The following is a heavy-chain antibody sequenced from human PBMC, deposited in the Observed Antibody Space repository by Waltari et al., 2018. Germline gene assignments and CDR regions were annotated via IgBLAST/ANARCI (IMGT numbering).Heavy chain of an antibody. Sequence: QVQLVESGGGVVQPGRSLRLSCAASGFTFSRYGMHWVRQAPGKGLEWVAVIWYYGSNKYYADSVKGRFTISRDNSKNTLYLQMNSLRAEDTAVYYCAREGLRDSGRRTFDYWGQGTLVTVSS. CDR2: IWYYGSNK. J-gene: IGHJ4*02. CDR1: GFTFSRYG. CDR3: AREGLRDSGRRTFDY. V-gene: IGHV3-33*01. D-gene: IGHD3-16*01.